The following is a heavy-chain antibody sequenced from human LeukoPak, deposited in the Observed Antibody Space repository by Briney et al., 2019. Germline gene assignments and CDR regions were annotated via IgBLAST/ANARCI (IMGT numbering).Heavy chain of an antibody. CDR1: GFTFSNYA. J-gene: IGHJ4*02. CDR2: ITGSGGTA. D-gene: IGHD1-26*01. V-gene: IGHV3-23*01. CDR3: AKSGSYFCYYIDY. Sequence: PGGSLRLSCAASGFTFSNYAMSWVRQAPGKGLEWVSAITGSGGTAYYADSVKGRFTISRDNSKNTLYLQMNSLRAEDTAVYYRAKSGSYFCYYIDYWGQGTLVTVSS.